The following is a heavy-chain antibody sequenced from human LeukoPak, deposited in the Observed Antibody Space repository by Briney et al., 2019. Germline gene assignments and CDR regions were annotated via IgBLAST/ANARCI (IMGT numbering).Heavy chain of an antibody. CDR1: GFTFSSYG. CDR2: ISYDGSNK. J-gene: IGHJ3*02. CDR3: AKDYDYGDYVYAFDI. V-gene: IGHV3-30*18. Sequence: GRSLRLSCAASGFTFSSYGMHWVRQAPGKGLEWVAVISYDGSNKYYADSVKGRFTISRDNSKNTLYLQMNSLRAEDTAVYYCAKDYDYGDYVYAFDIWGQGTMVTVSS. D-gene: IGHD4-17*01.